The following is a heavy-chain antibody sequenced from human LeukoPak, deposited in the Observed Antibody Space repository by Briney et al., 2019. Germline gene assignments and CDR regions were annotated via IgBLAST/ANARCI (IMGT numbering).Heavy chain of an antibody. CDR2: INHSGST. J-gene: IGHJ5*02. CDR1: GGSFSGYY. Sequence: PSETLSLTCAVYGGSFSGYYWSWIRQPPGKGLAWIGEINHSGSTNYNPSLKSRVTISVDTSKNQFSLKLSSVTAADTAAYYCARGTYTNNNWFDPWGQGTLVTVSS. V-gene: IGHV4-34*01. CDR3: ARGTYTNNNWFDP. D-gene: IGHD1/OR15-1a*01.